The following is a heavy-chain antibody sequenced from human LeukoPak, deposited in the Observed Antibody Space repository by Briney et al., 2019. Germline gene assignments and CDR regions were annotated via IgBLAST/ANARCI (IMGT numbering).Heavy chain of an antibody. D-gene: IGHD2-2*01. CDR3: ARHPIDCSSTSCYQLFDY. CDR2: IYYSGST. V-gene: IGHV4-39*01. CDR1: GGSISSSSYY. Sequence: SETLSLTCTVPGGSISSSSYYWGWLRQPPGKGLEWIGSIYYSGSTYYNPSLKSRVTISVDTSKNQFSLKLSSVTAADTAVYYCARHPIDCSSTSCYQLFDYWGQGTLVTVSS. J-gene: IGHJ4*02.